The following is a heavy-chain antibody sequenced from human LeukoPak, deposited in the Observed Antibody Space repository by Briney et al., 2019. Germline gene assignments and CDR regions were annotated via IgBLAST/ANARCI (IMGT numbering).Heavy chain of an antibody. CDR3: ARAEDIVVVVAATY. CDR2: ISYDGSNK. D-gene: IGHD2-15*01. Sequence: GGSLRLSCAASGFTFSSYAMHWVRQAPGKGLEWVAVISYDGSNKYYADSVKGRFTISRDNSKNTLYLQMNSLGAEDTAVYYCARAEDIVVVVAATYWGQGTLVTVSS. V-gene: IGHV3-30*04. CDR1: GFTFSSYA. J-gene: IGHJ4*02.